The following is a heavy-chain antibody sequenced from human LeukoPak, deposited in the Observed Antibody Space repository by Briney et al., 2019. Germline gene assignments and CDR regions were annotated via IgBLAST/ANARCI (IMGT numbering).Heavy chain of an antibody. J-gene: IGHJ4*02. CDR3: ARDRHYYDSSGYYSPFDY. Sequence: SVKVSCTASGGTFSSYAISWVRQAPGQGLELMGRIIPIFGTANYAQKFQGRVTITTDESTSTAYMELSSLRSEDTAVYYCARDRHYYDSSGYYSPFDYWGQGTLVTVSS. V-gene: IGHV1-69*05. D-gene: IGHD3-22*01. CDR1: GGTFSSYA. CDR2: IIPIFGTA.